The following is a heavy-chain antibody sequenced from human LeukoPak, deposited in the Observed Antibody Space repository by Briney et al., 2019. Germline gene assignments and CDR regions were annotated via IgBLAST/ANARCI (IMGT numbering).Heavy chain of an antibody. J-gene: IGHJ4*02. CDR2: ISYDGSNK. V-gene: IGHV3-30-3*01. Sequence: GGSLRLSCAASGFPFSTYAMYWVRQAPGKGLEWVAVISYDGSNKYYADSVKGRFTISRDNSKNTLYLQMNSQRAEDTAVYYCARGAPPDYWGQGTLVTVSS. D-gene: IGHD3-16*01. CDR1: GFPFSTYA. CDR3: ARGAPPDY.